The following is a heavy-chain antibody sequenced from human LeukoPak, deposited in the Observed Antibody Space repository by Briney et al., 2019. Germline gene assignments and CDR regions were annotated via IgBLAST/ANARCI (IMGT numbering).Heavy chain of an antibody. J-gene: IGHJ4*02. V-gene: IGHV3-48*01. Sequence: PGGSLRLSCAASGFTFRSYNMNWVRRAPGKGLEWVSYITGGSTTIYYADSVKGRFTISRDNAKNSLYLQMNSLRAEDTAVYYCARDYSTVTTFFDYWGQGTLVTVSS. CDR3: ARDYSTVTTFFDY. CDR1: GFTFRSYN. D-gene: IGHD4-17*01. CDR2: ITGGSTTI.